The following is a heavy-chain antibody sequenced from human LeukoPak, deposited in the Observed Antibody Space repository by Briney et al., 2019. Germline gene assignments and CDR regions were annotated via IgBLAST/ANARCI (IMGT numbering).Heavy chain of an antibody. CDR3: AKKRDAFDI. D-gene: IGHD5-24*01. Sequence: PGGSLRLSCAASGFTFSSYWMSWVRQAPGKGLEWVANIKQDGSEKYYVDSVKGRFTISRDNSKNTLYLHMNSLRAEDTAMYYCAKKRDAFDIWGQGTVVAVSS. CDR2: IKQDGSEK. V-gene: IGHV3-7*03. CDR1: GFTFSSYW. J-gene: IGHJ3*02.